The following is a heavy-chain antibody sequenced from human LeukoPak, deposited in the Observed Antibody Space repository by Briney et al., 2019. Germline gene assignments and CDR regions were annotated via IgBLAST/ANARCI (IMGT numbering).Heavy chain of an antibody. Sequence: SETPYLTCTVAGGSLSSFYCSWIRQPPGKRLEWIGYIYYSGSTSYNPSLKRRVTISVDTAKNQISLKLSSVTAADTAVYYCARDLGVMVRAFDIWGQGAMVTVSS. CDR2: IYYSGST. V-gene: IGHV4-59*01. CDR1: GGSLSSFY. J-gene: IGHJ3*02. CDR3: ARDLGVMVRAFDI. D-gene: IGHD5-18*01.